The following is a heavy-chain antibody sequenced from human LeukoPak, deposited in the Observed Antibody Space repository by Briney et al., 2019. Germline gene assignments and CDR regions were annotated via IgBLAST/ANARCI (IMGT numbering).Heavy chain of an antibody. CDR3: ARADYYFFMDV. CDR1: GFRFSDYG. CDR2: IRFDATIK. D-gene: IGHD6-19*01. Sequence: GGSLRLSCAASGFRFSDYGIHWVRQAPGKGLEWVAFIRFDATIKYYTDSVKGRFTISRDNSKNTVYFQMNSLRPEDMAVYYCARADYYFFMDVWGKGTTVTVSS. V-gene: IGHV3-30*02. J-gene: IGHJ6*03.